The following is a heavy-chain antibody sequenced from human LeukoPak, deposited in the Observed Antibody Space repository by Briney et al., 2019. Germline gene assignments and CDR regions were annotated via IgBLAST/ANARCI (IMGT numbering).Heavy chain of an antibody. V-gene: IGHV3-48*04. D-gene: IGHD3-22*01. CDR2: ISNSGSTM. Sequence: GGSLRLSCAVSGFTFNSYSMNWVRQAPGKGLEWVSYISNSGSTMYYADSVKGRFTISRDNAKNSLYLQMNSLSPEDTAIYYCAREGVSTVTSILVVISFDYWGQGALVTVSS. J-gene: IGHJ4*02. CDR1: GFTFNSYS. CDR3: AREGVSTVTSILVVISFDY.